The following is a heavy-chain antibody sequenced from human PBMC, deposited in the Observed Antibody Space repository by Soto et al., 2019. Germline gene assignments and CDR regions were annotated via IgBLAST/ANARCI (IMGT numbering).Heavy chain of an antibody. J-gene: IGHJ6*03. Sequence: SQTLSLTCAVYGGSFSGYYWSWIRQPPGKGLEWIGEINHSGSTNYNPSLKSRVTISVDTSKNQFSLKLSSVTAADTAVYYCARGKGYYYYYMDVWGKGTTVTVSS. CDR2: INHSGST. CDR1: GGSFSGYY. V-gene: IGHV4-34*01. CDR3: ARGKGYYYYYMDV.